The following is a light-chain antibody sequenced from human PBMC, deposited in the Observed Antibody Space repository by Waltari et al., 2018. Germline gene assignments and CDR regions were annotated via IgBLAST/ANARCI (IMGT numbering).Light chain of an antibody. J-gene: IGKJ4*01. CDR2: DAS. Sequence: DIQMTQSPSSLSASVGDRVTITCQASQDISNYLNWYQQKPGTAPKLLIYDASNLETGVPSRFSGSGSGTDFTFTISSLQPEDIATYYCQQHDNLPLTFGGGTQVEIK. V-gene: IGKV1-33*01. CDR3: QQHDNLPLT. CDR1: QDISNY.